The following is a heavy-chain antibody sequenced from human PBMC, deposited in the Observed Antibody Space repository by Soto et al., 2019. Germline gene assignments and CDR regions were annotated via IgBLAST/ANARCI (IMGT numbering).Heavy chain of an antibody. CDR3: ASDLGRIAVAGSSSFDI. V-gene: IGHV4-59*01. J-gene: IGHJ3*02. Sequence: QVQLQESGPGLVKPSETLSLTCTVSGGSISSYYWSWIRQPPGKGLEWIGYIYYSGSTNYNPSLKSRVNISVYTSTNQFSLKLSSVTASDTAVYYCASDLGRIAVAGSSSFDIWGQGTMVTVSS. CDR2: IYYSGST. D-gene: IGHD6-19*01. CDR1: GGSISSYY.